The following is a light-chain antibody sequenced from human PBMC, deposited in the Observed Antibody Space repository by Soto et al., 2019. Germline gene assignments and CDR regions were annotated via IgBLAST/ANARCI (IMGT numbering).Light chain of an antibody. V-gene: IGKV3-15*01. CDR2: GAF. CDR3: QQYNDWPLT. Sequence: EIVVTQSPATLSVSPGERVTLSCRASQSVSSSLAWYQQRPGQAPRLLIHGAFIRAAGVPARFSGSGSGTEFTLTISSLQSEDSAVYYCQQYNDWPLTFGGGTKVEIQ. CDR1: QSVSSS. J-gene: IGKJ4*01.